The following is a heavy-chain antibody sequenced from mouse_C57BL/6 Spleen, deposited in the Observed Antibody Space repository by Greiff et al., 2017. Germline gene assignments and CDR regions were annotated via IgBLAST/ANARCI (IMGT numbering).Heavy chain of an antibody. Sequence: VQLQQSGAELVKPGASVKMSCKASGYTFTSYWITWVKQRPGQGLEWIGDIYPGSGSTNYNEKFKSKATLTVDTSSSTAYMQLSSLTSEDSAVYYCARRDYGSSYGYFDVWGTGTTVTVSS. V-gene: IGHV1-55*01. D-gene: IGHD1-1*01. CDR1: GYTFTSYW. CDR2: IYPGSGST. CDR3: ARRDYGSSYGYFDV. J-gene: IGHJ1*03.